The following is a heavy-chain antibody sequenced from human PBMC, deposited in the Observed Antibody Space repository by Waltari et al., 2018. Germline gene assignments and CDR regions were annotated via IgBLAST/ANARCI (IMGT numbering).Heavy chain of an antibody. J-gene: IGHJ4*02. CDR2: INWNGGST. V-gene: IGHV3-20*04. CDR3: ARVERGNYYDSSGYYYFDY. D-gene: IGHD3-22*01. CDR1: GYSFDDYG. Sequence: EVQLVQSGAEVKKPGESLKISCKGSGYSFDDYGMSWVRQAPGKGLEWVSGINWNGGSTGYADSVKGRFTISRDNAKNSLYLQMNSLRAEDTALYYCARVERGNYYDSSGYYYFDYWGQGTLVTVSS.